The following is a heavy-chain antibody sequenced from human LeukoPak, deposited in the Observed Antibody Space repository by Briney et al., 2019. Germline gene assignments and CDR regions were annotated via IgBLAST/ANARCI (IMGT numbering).Heavy chain of an antibody. V-gene: IGHV3-9*01. CDR1: GFTFDDYA. CDR3: TRENYVPDS. J-gene: IGHJ4*02. D-gene: IGHD3-10*02. Sequence: PGGSLRLSCAASGFTFDDYAMHWVRQAPGKGLEWVSGISWNSGSIGYADSVKGRFTISRDDAKNSLFLQMNGLRADDTAVYYCTRENYVPDSWGQGTLVTVSS. CDR2: ISWNSGSI.